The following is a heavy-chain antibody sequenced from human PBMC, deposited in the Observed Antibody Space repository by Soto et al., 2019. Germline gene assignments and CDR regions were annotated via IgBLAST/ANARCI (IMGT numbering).Heavy chain of an antibody. CDR1: GYTFTSYG. J-gene: IGHJ4*02. D-gene: IGHD2-8*01. V-gene: IGHV1-69*06. Sequence: SVKVSFKASGYTFTSYGISWLRQAPGQGLEWMGGIIPIFGTANYAQKFQGRVTITADKSTSTAYMELSSLRSEDTAVYYCARGLMVYAIGGFDYWGQGTLVTVSS. CDR2: IIPIFGTA. CDR3: ARGLMVYAIGGFDY.